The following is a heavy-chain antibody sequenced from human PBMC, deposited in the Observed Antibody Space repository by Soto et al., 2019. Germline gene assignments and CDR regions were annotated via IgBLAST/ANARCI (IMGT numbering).Heavy chain of an antibody. Sequence: GGSLRLSCAASGFTFSSYGMHWVRQAPGKGLEWVAVISYDGSNKYYADSVKGRFTISRDNSKNTLYLQMNSLRAEDTAVYYCAKEGDSSWVTVNYYYYYGMDVWGQGTTVTVSS. CDR3: AKEGDSSWVTVNYYYYYGMDV. J-gene: IGHJ6*02. V-gene: IGHV3-30*18. D-gene: IGHD6-13*01. CDR1: GFTFSSYG. CDR2: ISYDGSNK.